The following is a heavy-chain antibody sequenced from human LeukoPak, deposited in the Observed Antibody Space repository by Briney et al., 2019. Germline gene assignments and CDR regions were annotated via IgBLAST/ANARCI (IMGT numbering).Heavy chain of an antibody. Sequence: PGGSLRLSCAASGFTFSSYSMNWVHQAPGKGLEWVSSISSSSSYIYYADSVKGRFTISRDNAKNSLYLQMNSLRAEDTAVYYCARDRGITMVRGVFDYWGQGTLVTVSS. CDR2: ISSSSSYI. V-gene: IGHV3-21*01. J-gene: IGHJ4*02. CDR3: ARDRGITMVRGVFDY. CDR1: GFTFSSYS. D-gene: IGHD3-10*01.